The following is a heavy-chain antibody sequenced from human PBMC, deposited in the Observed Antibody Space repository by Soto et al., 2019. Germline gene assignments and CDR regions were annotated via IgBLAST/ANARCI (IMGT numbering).Heavy chain of an antibody. CDR3: ARDETYYYGSGPV. J-gene: IGHJ4*02. D-gene: IGHD3-10*01. Sequence: GGSLRLPCAASGFTFSTYWMSWVRQAPGKGLEWVANIKQDGSEEYYVDSVKGRFTISRDNAKNSLYLQMNSLRAEDTAVYYCARDETYYYGSGPVGGQGTLVTVSS. V-gene: IGHV3-7*01. CDR2: IKQDGSEE. CDR1: GFTFSTYW.